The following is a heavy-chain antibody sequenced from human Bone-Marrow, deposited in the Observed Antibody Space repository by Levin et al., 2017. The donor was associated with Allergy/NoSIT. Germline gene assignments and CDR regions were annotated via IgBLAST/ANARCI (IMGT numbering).Heavy chain of an antibody. CDR2: IWYDK. CDR1: GFTFSTHG. Sequence: GESLKISCAASGFTFSTHGFHWVRQAPGKGLEWVAGIWYDKYYGDSVKGRFSISKDNSKNTVDLQMNSLRAEDTAVYYCASIVAARIAAIDYMDVWGKGTTVTVSS. D-gene: IGHD6-25*01. V-gene: IGHV3-33*01. J-gene: IGHJ6*03. CDR3: ASIVAARIAAIDYMDV.